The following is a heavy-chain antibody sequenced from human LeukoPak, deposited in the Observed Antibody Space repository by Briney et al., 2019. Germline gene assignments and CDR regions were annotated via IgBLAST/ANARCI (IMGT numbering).Heavy chain of an antibody. J-gene: IGHJ4*02. Sequence: GGSLRLSCAASGFTFSSYSMNWIRQAPGKGLEWVSSISSSTSYIYYADSVKGRFTISKDNAKNSLYLQMNSLRAEDTALYYCAKGPTADYSSGYFLFDYWGQGTLVTVSS. CDR1: GFTFSSYS. CDR3: AKGPTADYSSGYFLFDY. D-gene: IGHD3-22*01. V-gene: IGHV3-21*04. CDR2: ISSSTSYI.